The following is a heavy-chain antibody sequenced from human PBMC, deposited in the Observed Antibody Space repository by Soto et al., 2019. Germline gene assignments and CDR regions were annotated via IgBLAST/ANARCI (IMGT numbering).Heavy chain of an antibody. Sequence: GGSLRLSCAASGFTFSSYAMSWVRQAPGKGLEWVSAISGSGGSTYYADSVKGRFTISRDNSKNTLYLQMNSLRAEDTAVYYCARRGKGATTSIRGGYWGQGTLVTVSS. V-gene: IGHV3-23*01. CDR1: GFTFSSYA. CDR2: ISGSGGST. J-gene: IGHJ4*02. D-gene: IGHD1-26*01. CDR3: ARRGKGATTSIRGGY.